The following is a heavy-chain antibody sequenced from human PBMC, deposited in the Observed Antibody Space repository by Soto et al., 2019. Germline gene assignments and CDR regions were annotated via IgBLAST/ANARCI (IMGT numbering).Heavy chain of an antibody. CDR3: ARGAFRVRGDPRFVPLNNWFEP. CDR1: GGSFSGYY. Sequence: PSETLSLTCAVYGGSFSGYYWSWIRQPPGKGLEWIGEINHSGSTNYNPSLKSRVTISVDTSKNQFSLKLSSVTAADTAVYYCARGAFRVRGDPRFVPLNNWFEPWGQGTLVTVSS. CDR2: INHSGST. J-gene: IGHJ5*02. V-gene: IGHV4-34*01. D-gene: IGHD3-10*01.